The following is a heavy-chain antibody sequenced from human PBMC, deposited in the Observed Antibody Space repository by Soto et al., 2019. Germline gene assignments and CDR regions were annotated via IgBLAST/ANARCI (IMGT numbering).Heavy chain of an antibody. J-gene: IGHJ4*02. CDR2: ISYDGSNK. D-gene: IGHD6-13*01. Sequence: PGGSLRLSCAASGFTFSSYGMHWVRQAPGKGLEWVAVISYDGSNKVYADSAKGRFTISRDNSKNTLYLQMNSLRPEDTAVYYCGKDYSSTWYGLAYWRQGTLVTVSS. CDR3: GKDYSSTWYGLAY. V-gene: IGHV3-30*18. CDR1: GFTFSSYG.